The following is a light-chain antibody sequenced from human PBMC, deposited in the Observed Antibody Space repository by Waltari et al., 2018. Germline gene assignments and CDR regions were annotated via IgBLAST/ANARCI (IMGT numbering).Light chain of an antibody. CDR3: QSFDRDLNAVL. J-gene: IGLJ2*01. Sequence: QSVLTQPPSVSGAPGQRLTISCPGSSSNSRAGYDVHWYQQIPGSAPKVLTYRDDNRPSGVPGRFSGSKSGTSASLSVTGLHVEDEADYFCQSFDRDLNAVLFGGGTKLTVL. CDR2: RDD. V-gene: IGLV1-40*01. CDR1: SSNSRAGYD.